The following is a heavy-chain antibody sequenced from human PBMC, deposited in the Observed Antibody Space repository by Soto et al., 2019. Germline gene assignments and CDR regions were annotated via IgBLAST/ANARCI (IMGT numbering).Heavy chain of an antibody. CDR3: AIMITATGTEYFDL. CDR2: IYYSGNT. Sequence: QVQLQESGPGLVKPSETLSLTCTVSGASISGYCWTWIRQPPGEGLEWIGYIYYSGNTNYNSFLNSRFTMSVDTSKTQFSLNLTSVTPADTAVYYCAIMITATGTEYFDLWGRGALVTVSS. V-gene: IGHV4-59*13. D-gene: IGHD6-13*01. CDR1: GASISGYC. J-gene: IGHJ2*01.